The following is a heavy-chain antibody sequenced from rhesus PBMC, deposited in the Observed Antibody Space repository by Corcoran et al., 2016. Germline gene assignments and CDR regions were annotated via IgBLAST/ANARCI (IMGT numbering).Heavy chain of an antibody. V-gene: IGHV3-8*01. J-gene: IGHJ4*01. CDR3: ARVAYGSSYRIDY. CDR2: INSWGDNT. CDR1: GFTFSSHY. D-gene: IGHD4-29*01. Sequence: EVQLVESGGGLVQPGGSLRLSCEASGFTFSSHYVSWVRQAPGKGMDWVSSINSWGDNTWYTDSVKGRFTISKENAKNTLYLQMDSLRTEDTAVYFCARVAYGSSYRIDYWGQGVLVTVSS.